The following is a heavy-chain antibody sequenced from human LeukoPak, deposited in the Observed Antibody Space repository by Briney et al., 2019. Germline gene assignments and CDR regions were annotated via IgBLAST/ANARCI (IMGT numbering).Heavy chain of an antibody. CDR1: GFTFSSYA. D-gene: IGHD3-3*01. CDR3: AKATYYDFWSGYFLPFDY. J-gene: IGHJ4*02. Sequence: PGGSLRLSCAASGFTFSSYAMSWVRQAPGKGLGWVSAISGSGGSTYYADSVKGRFTISRDNSKNTLYLQMNSLRAEDTAVYYCAKATYYDFWSGYFLPFDYWGQGTLVTVSS. CDR2: ISGSGGST. V-gene: IGHV3-23*01.